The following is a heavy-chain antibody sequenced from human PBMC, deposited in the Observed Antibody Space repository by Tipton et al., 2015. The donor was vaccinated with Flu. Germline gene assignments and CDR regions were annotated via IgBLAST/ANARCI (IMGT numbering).Heavy chain of an antibody. CDR2: INPHSGGT. V-gene: IGHV1-2*02. CDR3: TKEVGIVGATSPVAP. J-gene: IGHJ5*02. D-gene: IGHD1-26*01. CDR1: GYMFTDYY. Sequence: QLVQSGAEVKKPGASVKVSCKASGYMFTDYYMHWVRQAPGQGLEWMGWINPHSGGTKYSQRFLGRVTLTRDTSISTAYMELSSLRPDDTAVCYCTKEVGIVGATSPVAPWGQGTLVTVSS.